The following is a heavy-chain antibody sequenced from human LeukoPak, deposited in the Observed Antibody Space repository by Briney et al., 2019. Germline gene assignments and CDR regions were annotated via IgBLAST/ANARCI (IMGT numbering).Heavy chain of an antibody. D-gene: IGHD2-2*01. J-gene: IGHJ5*02. CDR3: AKMGTSKSIGNWFDP. CDR1: GFTFDDYA. Sequence: GRSLRLSCAASGFTFDDYAMHWVRQAPGKGLEWVSGISWNSGSIGYADSVKGRFTISRDNAKNSLYLQMNSLRAEDTALYYCAKMGTSKSIGNWFDPWGQGTLVTVSS. CDR2: ISWNSGSI. V-gene: IGHV3-9*01.